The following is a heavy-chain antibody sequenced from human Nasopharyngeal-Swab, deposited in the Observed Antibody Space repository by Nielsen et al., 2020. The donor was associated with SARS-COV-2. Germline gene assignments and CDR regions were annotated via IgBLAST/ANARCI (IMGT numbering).Heavy chain of an antibody. CDR1: RFTFSSYP. CDR2: ISYGGGDE. V-gene: IGHV3-30*04. Sequence: GGSLRLSCEASRFTFSSYPMQWVRRAPGKGLEWVSVISYGGGDEHYADSVKGRFTISRDNSKNTLYLQMNSLTVDDTAVYYCARSYNPGGFGWLLSNDWGQGTLVTVSS. D-gene: IGHD3-9*01. CDR3: ARSYNPGGFGWLLSND. J-gene: IGHJ4*02.